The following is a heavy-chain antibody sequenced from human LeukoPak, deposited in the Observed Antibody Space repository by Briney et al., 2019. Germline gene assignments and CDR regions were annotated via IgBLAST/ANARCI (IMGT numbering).Heavy chain of an antibody. V-gene: IGHV3-30-3*01. D-gene: IGHD1-26*01. J-gene: IGHJ5*02. CDR3: AKDALLKVVGATPYNWFDP. CDR2: ISYDGSNK. CDR1: GFTFSSYA. Sequence: GGSLRLSCAASGFTFSSYAMHWVRQAPGKGLEWVSFISYDGSNKYYADSVKGRLTISRDNSKNTLYLQMNSLRAEDTAVYYCAKDALLKVVGATPYNWFDPWGQGTLVTVSS.